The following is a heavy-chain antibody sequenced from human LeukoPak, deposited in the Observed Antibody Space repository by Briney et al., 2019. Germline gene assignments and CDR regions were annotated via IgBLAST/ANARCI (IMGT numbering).Heavy chain of an antibody. Sequence: GGSLRLSCAASGFTFSSYAMHWVRQTPGKGLEYVSAISTNGGGTYYANSVKGRSTISRDNSKNTLYLQMGRLRAEDMAVYFCARYCNGVTCYSGYDYWGQGTLVTVSS. CDR3: ARYCNGVTCYSGYDY. V-gene: IGHV3-64*01. CDR2: ISTNGGGT. J-gene: IGHJ4*02. CDR1: GFTFSSYA. D-gene: IGHD2-15*01.